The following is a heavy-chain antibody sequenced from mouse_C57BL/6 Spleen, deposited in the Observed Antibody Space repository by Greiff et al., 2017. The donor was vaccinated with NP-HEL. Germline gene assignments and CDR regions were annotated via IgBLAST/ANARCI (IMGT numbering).Heavy chain of an antibody. CDR3: ASTRSSNPFAY. V-gene: IGHV1-50*01. CDR1: GYTFTSYW. J-gene: IGHJ3*01. CDR2: IDPSDSYT. D-gene: IGHD1-1*01. Sequence: VQLQQPGAELVKPGASVKLSCKASGYTFTSYWMQWVKQRPGQGLEWIGEIDPSDSYTNYNQKFKGKATLTVDTSSSTAYMQLSSLTSEDSAVYSCASTRSSNPFAYWGQGTLVTVSA.